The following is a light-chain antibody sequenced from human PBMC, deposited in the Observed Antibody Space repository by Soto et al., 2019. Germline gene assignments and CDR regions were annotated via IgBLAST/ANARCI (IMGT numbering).Light chain of an antibody. CDR3: QQYNNWPPWT. V-gene: IGKV3-15*01. Sequence: ILMTQSPATLSVSPGERATLSCRASQSVSNNLAWYQQKPGQAPRLLIYDASTRATGIPARFSGSGSGTEFTLTNSGLQSEDFAVYYWQQYNNWPPWTLDQGTKVEIK. J-gene: IGKJ1*01. CDR1: QSVSNN. CDR2: DAS.